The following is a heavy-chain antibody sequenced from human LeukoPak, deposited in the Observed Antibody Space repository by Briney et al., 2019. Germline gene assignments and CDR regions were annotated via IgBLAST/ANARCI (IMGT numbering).Heavy chain of an antibody. D-gene: IGHD6-19*01. V-gene: IGHV3-30-3*01. Sequence: PGGSLRLSCAASGFTFSSYAMHWVRQAPGKGLEWVAVISYDGSNKYYADSVKGRFTISRDNSKNTLYLQMNSLRAEDTAVYYCARDPGLTLKQWLPIDYWGQGTLVTVSS. J-gene: IGHJ4*02. CDR2: ISYDGSNK. CDR3: ARDPGLTLKQWLPIDY. CDR1: GFTFSSYA.